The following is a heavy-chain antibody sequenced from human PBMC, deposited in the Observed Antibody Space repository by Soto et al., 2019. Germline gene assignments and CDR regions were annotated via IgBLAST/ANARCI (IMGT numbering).Heavy chain of an antibody. CDR1: GDTISTGGYT. CDR3: ARDKGYNWFDP. Sequence: SETLSLTCDVSGDTISTGGYTWAWIRQPPGKALEWIGHTYHSGNPHYNPSLKSRVIISVDRSKNQFSLNLSSVTAADTAVYYCARDKGYNWFDPWGQGTLVTVSS. J-gene: IGHJ5*02. V-gene: IGHV4-30-2*01. CDR2: TYHSGNP.